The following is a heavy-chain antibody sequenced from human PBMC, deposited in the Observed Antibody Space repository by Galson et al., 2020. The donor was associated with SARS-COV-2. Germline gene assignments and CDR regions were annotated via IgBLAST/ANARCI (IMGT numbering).Heavy chain of an antibody. V-gene: IGHV4-38-2*01. J-gene: IGHJ4*02. D-gene: IGHD2-2*02. CDR2: FYYSQSS. CDR3: TRQRQPALYTVDY. Sequence: SETLSLTCAVSGFSITSGYYWGWVRQPPGKGLEWIFNFYYSQSSYYDPSLKSRVTISVDTSRNQFSLKLTSVTTADTAVYYCTRQRQPALYTVDYWGQGALVTVSS. CDR1: GFSITSGYY.